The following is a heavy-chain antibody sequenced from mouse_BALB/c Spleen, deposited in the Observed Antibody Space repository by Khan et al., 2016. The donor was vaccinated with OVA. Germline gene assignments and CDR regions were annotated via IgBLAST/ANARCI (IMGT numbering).Heavy chain of an antibody. V-gene: IGHV1S41*01. D-gene: IGHD1-1*01. J-gene: IGHJ4*01. CDR1: GYTFTSYW. Sequence: DLVKPGASVKLSCKAPGYTFTSYWIHWIKQRPGQGLEWIGRIAPGSGSPYYNEMFKGKATLTVDTSSSTAYIQLSSLSSEDSAVYFCAISNYYGSSLYAMDYWGQGTSVTVSS. CDR2: IAPGSGSP. CDR3: AISNYYGSSLYAMDY.